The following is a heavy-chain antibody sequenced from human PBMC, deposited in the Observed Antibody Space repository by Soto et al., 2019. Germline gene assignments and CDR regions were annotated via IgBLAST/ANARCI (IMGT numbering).Heavy chain of an antibody. V-gene: IGHV3-30*18. CDR3: AKADDFWSGYYAFDI. J-gene: IGHJ3*02. CDR2: ISYDGSNK. CDR1: GFTFSSYA. Sequence: GGSLRLSCAASGFTFSSYAMHWVRQAPGKGLEWVAVISYDGSNKYYADSVKGRFTISRDNSKNTLYLQMNSLRAEDTAVYYCAKADDFWSGYYAFDIWGQGTMVTVSS. D-gene: IGHD3-3*01.